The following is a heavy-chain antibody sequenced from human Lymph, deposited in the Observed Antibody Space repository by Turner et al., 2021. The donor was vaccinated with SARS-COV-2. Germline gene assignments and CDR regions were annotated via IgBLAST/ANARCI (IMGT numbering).Heavy chain of an antibody. CDR2: IIPILRIA. CDR3: ARVVGGFGELGYYYYYGMDV. CDR1: GGTFSSYA. V-gene: IGHV1-69*10. D-gene: IGHD3-10*01. J-gene: IGHJ6*02. Sequence: QVQLVQSGAEVKKPGSSVKVSCKASGGTFSSYAISWVGQAPGQGLGWMGGIIPILRIATYAQKFQGRVTITADKTTSTAYMELSSLRSEDTAVFYCARVVGGFGELGYYYYYGMDVWGQGTTVTVSS.